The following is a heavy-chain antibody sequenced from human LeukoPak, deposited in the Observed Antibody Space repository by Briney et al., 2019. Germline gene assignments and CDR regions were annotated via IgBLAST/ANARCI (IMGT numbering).Heavy chain of an antibody. Sequence: GGSLRLSCAASGFTFSSYGMHWVRQAPGKGLEWVAVISYDGSNKYYADSVKGRFTISRDNSKNTLYLQMNSLRAEDTAVYYCAREELGSSLGFDPWGQGTLVTVSS. D-gene: IGHD3-16*01. CDR3: AREELGSSLGFDP. CDR1: GFTFSSYG. CDR2: ISYDGSNK. J-gene: IGHJ5*02. V-gene: IGHV3-30*03.